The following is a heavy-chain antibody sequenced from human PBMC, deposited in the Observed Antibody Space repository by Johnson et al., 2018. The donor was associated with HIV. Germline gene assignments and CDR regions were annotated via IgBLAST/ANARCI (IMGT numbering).Heavy chain of an antibody. CDR3: VRDDGSDFEAFDI. CDR1: GFTFSSYG. D-gene: IGHD2-21*01. V-gene: IGHV3-30*02. CDR2: IRYDGSNK. Sequence: QVQLVESGGGVVQPGGSLRLSCAASGFTFSSYGMHWVRQAPGKGLEWVAFIRYDGSNKYYADSVKGRFTISRDNARKSLYLQMNNLRAEDTAVDYCVRDDGSDFEAFDIWGLGTMVTVSS. J-gene: IGHJ3*02.